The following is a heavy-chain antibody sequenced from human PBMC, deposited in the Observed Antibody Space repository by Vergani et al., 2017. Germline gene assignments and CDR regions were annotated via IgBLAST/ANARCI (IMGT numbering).Heavy chain of an antibody. Sequence: QVQLQQSGPGLVKPSQTLSLTCAISGDSVSSNSATWNWIRQSPSRGLEWLGRTYYRSKWYNDYAVSVKSRITINPDTSKNQFSLQLNSVTPEDTAVYYCAKGLFLRASRGSSSFDYWGQGTLVTVSS. J-gene: IGHJ4*02. V-gene: IGHV6-1*01. CDR2: TYYRSKWYN. D-gene: IGHD6-6*01. CDR1: GDSVSSNSAT. CDR3: AKGLFLRASRGSSSFDY.